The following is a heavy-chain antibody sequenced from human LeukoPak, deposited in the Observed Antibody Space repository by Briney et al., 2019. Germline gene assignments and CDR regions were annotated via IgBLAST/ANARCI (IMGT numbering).Heavy chain of an antibody. V-gene: IGHV1-69*05. D-gene: IGHD3-10*01. CDR2: IIPIFGTA. Sequence: SVKVSCKASGGTFSSYAISWVRQAPGQGLEWMGRIIPIFGTANYAQKFQGRVTTTTDESTSTAYMELSSLRSEDTAVYYCASGGSGSYYNEPVDYWGQGTLVTVSS. J-gene: IGHJ4*02. CDR3: ASGGSGSYYNEPVDY. CDR1: GGTFSSYA.